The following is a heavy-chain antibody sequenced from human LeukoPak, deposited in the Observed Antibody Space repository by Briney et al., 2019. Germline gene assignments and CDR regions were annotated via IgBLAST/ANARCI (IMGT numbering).Heavy chain of an antibody. J-gene: IGHJ4*02. D-gene: IGHD4-17*01. CDR2: VGTSGHT. CDR3: VKSFYGDHPY. CDR1: GFTLSTYD. Sequence: GGPLRLSCAASGFTLSTYDMHWVRQGPGEGLEWVAAVGTSGHTFYPDSVKGQFTISRENARNSVYLQMNSLRAGDTAVYYCVKSFYGDHPYWGQGTLVTVSS. V-gene: IGHV3-13*01.